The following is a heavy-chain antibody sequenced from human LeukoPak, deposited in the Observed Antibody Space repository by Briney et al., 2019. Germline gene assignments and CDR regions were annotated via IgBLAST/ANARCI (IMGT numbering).Heavy chain of an antibody. J-gene: IGHJ5*02. CDR3: ASEHPVGAGSLRFDP. D-gene: IGHD1-26*01. CDR1: GFTFDDYA. V-gene: IGHV3-9*01. Sequence: PGRSLRLSCAASGFTFDDYAMHWVRQAPGKGLEWVSGISWNSGSIGYADSVKGRFTISRDNAKNSLYLQMNSLRAEDTAVYYCASEHPVGAGSLRFDPWGQGTLVTVSS. CDR2: ISWNSGSI.